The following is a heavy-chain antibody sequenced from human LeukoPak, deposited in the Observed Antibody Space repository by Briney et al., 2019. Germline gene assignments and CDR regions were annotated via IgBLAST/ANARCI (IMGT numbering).Heavy chain of an antibody. Sequence: GGSLRLSCAASGFTFSSYWMSWVRQAPGKGLEWVANIKQDGSEKYYVDSVKGRFTISRDNAKNSLYLQMNSLRAEDTAVYYCARGSGSGSYVRDYYYYGMDVWGQGTTVTVSS. CDR3: ARGSGSGSYVRDYYYYGMDV. CDR2: IKQDGSEK. J-gene: IGHJ6*02. V-gene: IGHV3-7*03. CDR1: GFTFSSYW. D-gene: IGHD3-10*01.